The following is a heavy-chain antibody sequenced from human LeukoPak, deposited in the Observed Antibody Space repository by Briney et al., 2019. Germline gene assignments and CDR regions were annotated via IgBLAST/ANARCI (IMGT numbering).Heavy chain of an antibody. J-gene: IGHJ4*02. Sequence: SETLSFTCTVSGGSISSYYWSWIRQPPGKGLEWIGYIYYNGNTNYNPSLKSRVTISVATSKNQFSLKLNSVTPADTAVYYCARVDPRSYGYLDCWGQGTLVTVSS. V-gene: IGHV4-59*01. D-gene: IGHD5-18*01. CDR2: IYYNGNT. CDR1: GGSISSYY. CDR3: ARVDPRSYGYLDC.